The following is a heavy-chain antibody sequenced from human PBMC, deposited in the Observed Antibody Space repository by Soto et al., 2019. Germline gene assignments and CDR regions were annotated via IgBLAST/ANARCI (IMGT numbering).Heavy chain of an antibody. CDR2: ISDDGSNK. Sequence: QVQLVESGGGVVQPGRSLRLSCAASGFTFSGIGMHWVRQAPGKGLEWVALISDDGSNKYYAESVKGRFTISRDNSKNTLYLQMNSLRAEDTAVYYCAKEVYSWSYMFDYWGQGTLVTVSS. J-gene: IGHJ4*02. CDR3: AKEVYSWSYMFDY. CDR1: GFTFSGIG. D-gene: IGHD1-26*01. V-gene: IGHV3-30*18.